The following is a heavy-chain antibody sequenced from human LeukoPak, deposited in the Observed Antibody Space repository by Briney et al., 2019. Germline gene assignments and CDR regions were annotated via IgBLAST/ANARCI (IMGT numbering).Heavy chain of an antibody. D-gene: IGHD3-16*01. V-gene: IGHV3-74*01. CDR2: LKSDGSST. Sequence: GGSLRLSCAASGFTFSSYWMHWVRQAPGKGLVWVSLLKSDGSSTTYADSVKGRFTISRDNAKNTPYLQRDSLRAEDTAVYYCARGGQAGAFDFWGQGTMVTVFS. CDR3: ARGGQAGAFDF. CDR1: GFTFSSYW. J-gene: IGHJ3*01.